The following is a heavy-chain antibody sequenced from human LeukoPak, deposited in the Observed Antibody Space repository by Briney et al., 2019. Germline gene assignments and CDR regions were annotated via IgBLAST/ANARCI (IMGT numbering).Heavy chain of an antibody. CDR2: INHSGST. Sequence: PSETLSLTSAVYGGSFSGYYWSWIRQPPGKGLEWIGEINHSGSTNYNPSLKSLVTISVDKSKNQFFLKLSSVTATDTAVYYCARRVHSSSWSSYFDYWGQETLVTVSS. J-gene: IGHJ4*02. V-gene: IGHV4-34*01. CDR3: ARRVHSSSWSSYFDY. D-gene: IGHD6-13*01. CDR1: GGSFSGYY.